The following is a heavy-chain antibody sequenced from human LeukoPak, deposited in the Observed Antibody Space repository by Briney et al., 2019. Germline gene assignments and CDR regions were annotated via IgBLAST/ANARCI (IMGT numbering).Heavy chain of an antibody. Sequence: RSSETLSLTCTVSGGSISNGGYYWSWIRQPPGKGLEWIGYIYHSGSTYYNPSLKSRVTISVDRSKNQFSLKLSSVTAADTAVYYCARDYLTEARQGDYFDYWGQGTLVTVSS. CDR1: GGSISNGGYY. D-gene: IGHD6-6*01. J-gene: IGHJ4*02. CDR2: IYHSGST. CDR3: ARDYLTEARQGDYFDY. V-gene: IGHV4-30-2*01.